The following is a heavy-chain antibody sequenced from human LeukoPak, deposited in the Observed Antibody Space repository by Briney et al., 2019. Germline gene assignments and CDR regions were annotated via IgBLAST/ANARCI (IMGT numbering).Heavy chain of an antibody. D-gene: IGHD3-10*01. CDR3: ARRTAITMVRGETYYFDY. Sequence: SVTVSCKASGGTFSSYAISWVRQAPGQGLEWMGGIIPIFGTANYAQKFQGRVTITADESTSTAYMELSSLRSEDTAVYYCARRTAITMVRGETYYFDYWGQGTLVTVSS. CDR1: GGTFSSYA. J-gene: IGHJ4*02. V-gene: IGHV1-69*13. CDR2: IIPIFGTA.